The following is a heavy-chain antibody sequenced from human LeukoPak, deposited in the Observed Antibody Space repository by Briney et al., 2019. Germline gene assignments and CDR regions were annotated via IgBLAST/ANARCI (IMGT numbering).Heavy chain of an antibody. CDR3: ARLDGIAAAGTLGFDY. CDR1: GYTFTNYG. D-gene: IGHD6-13*01. V-gene: IGHV1-2*02. J-gene: IGHJ4*02. CDR2: INPNSGGT. Sequence: ASVKVSCKASGYTFTNYGISWVRQAPGQGLEWMGWINPNSGGTNYAQKFQGRVTMTRDTSISTAYMELSRLRSDDTAVYYCARLDGIAAAGTLGFDYWGQGTLVTVSS.